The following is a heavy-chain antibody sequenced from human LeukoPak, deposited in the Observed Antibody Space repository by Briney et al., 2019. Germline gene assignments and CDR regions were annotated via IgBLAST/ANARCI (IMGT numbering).Heavy chain of an antibody. J-gene: IGHJ3*02. CDR3: ARDVGSAAAVNDAFDI. Sequence: PSETLSLTCTVSGASISSYYWSWIRQPPGKGLEWIGYIYYSGSTNYSPSLKSRVTISLDTSKKQFSLKLRSVTAADTAVYYCARDVGSAAAVNDAFDIWGQGTMVTVSS. CDR1: GASISSYY. CDR2: IYYSGST. V-gene: IGHV4-59*01. D-gene: IGHD6-13*01.